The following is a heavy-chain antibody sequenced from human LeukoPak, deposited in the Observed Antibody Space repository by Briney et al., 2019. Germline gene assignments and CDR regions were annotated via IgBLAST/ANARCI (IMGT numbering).Heavy chain of an antibody. J-gene: IGHJ3*02. V-gene: IGHV2-70*11. CDR1: GFSLSTSGMC. D-gene: IGHD4-17*01. CDR3: ARIRRYGDVGDAFDI. Sequence: ESGPTLVNPTQTLTLTCTFSGFSLSTSGMCVSWIRQPPGKALEWLARIDWDDDKYYSTSLKTRLTISKDTSKNQVVLTMTNMDPVDTATYYCARIRRYGDVGDAFDIWGQGTMVTVSS. CDR2: IDWDDDK.